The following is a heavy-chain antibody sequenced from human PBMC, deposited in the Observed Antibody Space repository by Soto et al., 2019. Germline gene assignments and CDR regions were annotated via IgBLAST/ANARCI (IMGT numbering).Heavy chain of an antibody. CDR2: ISYDGSNN. J-gene: IGHJ4*02. CDR3: ARETVAAFDY. CDR1: GFTFSTYA. Sequence: AGGSLRLSCAASGFTFSTYAMHWVRQAPGQGLEWVAVISYDGSNNYYADSVKGRFTISRDNSKNTLYLQMNSLRVEDTAVYYCARETVAAFDYWGQGTLVTVSS. D-gene: IGHD6-19*01. V-gene: IGHV3-30-3*01.